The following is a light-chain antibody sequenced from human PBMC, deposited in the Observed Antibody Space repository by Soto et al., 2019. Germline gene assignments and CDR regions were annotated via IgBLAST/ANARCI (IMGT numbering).Light chain of an antibody. CDR2: EVS. Sequence: QSALTQPASVSGSPGQSITISCTGTSSDVGGYNYVSWYQQHPGKAPKLMIYEVSNRPSGVSNRFSGSKSGNTASLTISGLQAEDGADYYCSSYTSSSPPVFGGGTKLTVL. CDR3: SSYTSSSPPV. CDR1: SSDVGGYNY. V-gene: IGLV2-14*01. J-gene: IGLJ2*01.